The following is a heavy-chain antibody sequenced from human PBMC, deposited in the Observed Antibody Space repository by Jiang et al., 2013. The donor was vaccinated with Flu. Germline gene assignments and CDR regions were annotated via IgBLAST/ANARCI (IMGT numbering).Heavy chain of an antibody. V-gene: IGHV3-30-3*01. CDR3: ARDQNYYDSSGYLSYYFDY. J-gene: IGHJ4*01. CDR1: GFTFSSYA. Sequence: VQLVESGGGVVQPGRSLRLSCAASGFTFSSYAMHWVRQAPGKGLEWVAVISYDGSNKYYADSVKGRFTISRDNSKNTLYLQMNSLRAEDTAVYYCARDQNYYDSSGYLSYYFDY. D-gene: IGHD3-22*01. CDR2: ISYDGSNK.